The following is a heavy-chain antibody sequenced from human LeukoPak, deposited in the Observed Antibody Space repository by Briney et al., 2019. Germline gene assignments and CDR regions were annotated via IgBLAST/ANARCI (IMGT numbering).Heavy chain of an antibody. CDR2: ISYDGSDK. CDR1: GFTFSSSG. V-gene: IGHV3-30*18. Sequence: GGSLRLSCAASGFTFSSSGMHWVRQAPGKGLEWVAVISYDGSDKYYADSVKGRFTISRDNSKNTLYLQMNSLRAEDTAVYYCAKTASGDSSGQIDYWGQGTLVTVSS. D-gene: IGHD3-22*01. J-gene: IGHJ4*02. CDR3: AKTASGDSSGQIDY.